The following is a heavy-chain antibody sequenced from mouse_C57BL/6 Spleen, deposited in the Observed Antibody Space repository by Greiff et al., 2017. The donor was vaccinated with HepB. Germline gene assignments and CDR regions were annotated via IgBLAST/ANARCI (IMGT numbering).Heavy chain of an antibody. CDR1: GYTFTSYW. D-gene: IGHD1-1*01. J-gene: IGHJ1*03. V-gene: IGHV1-50*01. Sequence: QVQLQQPGAELVKPGASVKLSCKASGYTFTSYWMQWVKQRPGQGLEWIGEIDPSESYTNYNQKFKGKATLTVDTSSSTAYMQLSSLTSEDSAVYYCAREDGSSLYWYFDVWGTGTTVTVSS. CDR2: IDPSESYT. CDR3: AREDGSSLYWYFDV.